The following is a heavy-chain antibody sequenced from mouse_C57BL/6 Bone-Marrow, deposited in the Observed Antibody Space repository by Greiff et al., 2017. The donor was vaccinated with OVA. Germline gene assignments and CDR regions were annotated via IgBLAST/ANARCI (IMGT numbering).Heavy chain of an antibody. CDR1: GFTFSDAW. J-gene: IGHJ1*03. CDR2: IRNKANNHAT. CDR3: TKITTVVATDWYFDV. Sequence: EVKVVESGGGLVQPGGSMKLSCAASGFTFSDAWMDWVRQSPEKGLEWVAEIRNKANNHATYYAESVKGRFTISRDDSKSSVYLQMNSLRAEDTGIYYCTKITTVVATDWYFDVWGTGTTVTVSS. V-gene: IGHV6-6*01. D-gene: IGHD1-1*01.